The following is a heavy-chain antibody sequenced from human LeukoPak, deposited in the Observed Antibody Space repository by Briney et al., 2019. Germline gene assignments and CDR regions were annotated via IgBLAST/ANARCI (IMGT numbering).Heavy chain of an antibody. CDR2: IYPADSDT. CDR3: ARGRAWSAYYTDAFDI. CDR1: GYSFTNYW. D-gene: IGHD3-3*01. J-gene: IGHJ3*02. Sequence: GESLKISCKGSGYSFTNYWIGWVRQLPGKGLECMGIIYPADSDTRYRPSFQGQVTISADKSISTAYLQWSSLKASDTAMYYCARGRAWSAYYTDAFDIWGQGTMVTVSS. V-gene: IGHV5-51*01.